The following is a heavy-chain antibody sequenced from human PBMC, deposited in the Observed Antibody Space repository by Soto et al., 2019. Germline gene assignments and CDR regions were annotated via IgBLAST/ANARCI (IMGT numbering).Heavy chain of an antibody. V-gene: IGHV1-69*01. J-gene: IGHJ4*02. CDR3: ATWARLVTYRGFIGPLDL. Sequence: QVHLVQSGAEVKKPGSSVKISCRASGSTFSKRSITWVRQAPGQGFEWMGGITPAFGTTNFARKFQDRLTTTADEPTTTAYLELSSLTSEDTAVYHCATWARLVTYRGFIGPLDLWGQGTLVTVSS. CDR1: GSTFSKRS. D-gene: IGHD2-21*01. CDR2: ITPAFGTT.